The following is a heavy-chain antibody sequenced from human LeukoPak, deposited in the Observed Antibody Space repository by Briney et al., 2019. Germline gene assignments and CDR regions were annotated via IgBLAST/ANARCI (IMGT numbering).Heavy chain of an antibody. V-gene: IGHV3-73*01. CDR3: TTKTLRLGELSFQIDY. CDR2: IRSKANSYAT. Sequence: GGPLRLSCAASGFTFSGSAMHWVRQASGKGLEWVGRIRSKANSYATAYAASVKGRFTISRDDSKNTAYLQMNSLKTEDTAVYYCTTKTLRLGELSFQIDYWGQGTLVTVSS. D-gene: IGHD3-16*02. J-gene: IGHJ4*02. CDR1: GFTFSGSA.